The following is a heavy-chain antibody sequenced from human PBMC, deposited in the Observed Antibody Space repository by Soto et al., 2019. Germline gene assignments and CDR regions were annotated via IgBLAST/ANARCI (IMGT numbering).Heavy chain of an antibody. D-gene: IGHD1-20*01. J-gene: IGHJ2*01. V-gene: IGHV1-18*01. Sequence: QVQLVQSGAEVKKPGASVKVSCKSSGYTFTSYGISWVRQAPGQGLEWMGWISAYNGNTNYAQKLQGRVTMTTDTSTSTAYMELRSLRSVDTAVYYCARDNWNGPYHRYFDLWGRGTLVTVSS. CDR1: GYTFTSYG. CDR3: ARDNWNGPYHRYFDL. CDR2: ISAYNGNT.